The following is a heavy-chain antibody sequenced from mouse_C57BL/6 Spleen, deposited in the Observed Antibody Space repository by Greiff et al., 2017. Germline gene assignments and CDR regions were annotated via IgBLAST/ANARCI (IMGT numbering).Heavy chain of an antibody. D-gene: IGHD2-3*01. Sequence: QVQLKQSGPELVKPGASVKISCKASGYAFSSSWMNWVKQRPGKGLEWIGRVYPGDGDTNYNGKFKGKATLTADKSSSTAYMPLSSLTSEDSAVYFCARRETDGYYFDDGGQGTTLTVSS. CDR3: ARRETDGYYFDD. CDR2: VYPGDGDT. CDR1: GYAFSSSW. J-gene: IGHJ2*01. V-gene: IGHV1-82*01.